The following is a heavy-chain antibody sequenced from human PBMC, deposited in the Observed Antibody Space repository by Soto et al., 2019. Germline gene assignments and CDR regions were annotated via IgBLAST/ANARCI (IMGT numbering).Heavy chain of an antibody. J-gene: IGHJ5*02. D-gene: IGHD2-15*01. CDR2: IYYDGTT. V-gene: IGHV4-30-4*01. Sequence: SETLSLTCSVSRGSINSGDYFWSWIRQPPGKGLEWIAYIYYDGTTYYNPSLQSRGTISVDTSKNHFSLKVNSVTAADTALYFCGRAGRRDGNSSPGRFDTWGQGILVTVSS. CDR3: GRAGRRDGNSSPGRFDT. CDR1: RGSINSGDYF.